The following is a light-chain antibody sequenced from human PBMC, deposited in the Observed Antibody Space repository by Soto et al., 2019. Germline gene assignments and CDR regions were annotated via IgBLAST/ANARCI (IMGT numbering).Light chain of an antibody. CDR2: KAS. V-gene: IGKV1-5*03. Sequence: DIQMTQSPSTLSASVGDRVTITCRASQSINSRLAWYQQKPEKAPNLLIYKASSLESGVPSRFSGSGSGTEFTLTISSLQPDDFATYYCQQYNNYWTFGQGTKVEIK. CDR3: QQYNNYWT. CDR1: QSINSR. J-gene: IGKJ1*01.